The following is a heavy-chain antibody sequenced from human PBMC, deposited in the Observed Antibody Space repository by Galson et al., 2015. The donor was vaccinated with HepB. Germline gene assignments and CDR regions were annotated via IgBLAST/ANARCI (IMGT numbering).Heavy chain of an antibody. CDR1: GYSFTSYW. CDR2: IDPSDSYT. Sequence: QSGAEVIKPGESLKISCKGSGYSFTSYWISWVLQMPGKGLEWMGRIDPSDSYTNYSPSFQGHVTISDDKSISTAYLQWSSLKASDTAMYYCARHLGSSTGLGYYYYGMDVWGQGTTVTVSS. D-gene: IGHD2-2*01. J-gene: IGHJ6*02. V-gene: IGHV5-10-1*01. CDR3: ARHLGSSTGLGYYYYGMDV.